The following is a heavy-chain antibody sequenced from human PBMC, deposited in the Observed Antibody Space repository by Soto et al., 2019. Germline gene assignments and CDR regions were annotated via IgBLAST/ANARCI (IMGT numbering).Heavy chain of an antibody. Sequence: PGESLKISCQGSGYSFTNYWIGWVRQMPGKGLEWMGRIDPSDSYTSYSPSFQGHVTISIDKSIRTAYLQWSSLKASDTAMYYCARLLCAGDCYLLENWGQGTLVTVSS. CDR3: ARLLCAGDCYLLEN. V-gene: IGHV5-10-1*01. J-gene: IGHJ4*02. CDR2: IDPSDSYT. D-gene: IGHD2-21*02. CDR1: GYSFTNYW.